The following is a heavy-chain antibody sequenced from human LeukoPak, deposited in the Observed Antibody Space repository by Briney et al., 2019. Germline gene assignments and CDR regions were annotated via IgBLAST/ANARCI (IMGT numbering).Heavy chain of an antibody. V-gene: IGHV4-31*03. Sequence: SQTLSLTCTVSGGSISSGGYYWSWIRQHPGKGLGWIGYIQNSGSTYYNPSLKSRVTMSVVMSKNQFSLKLSSVTAADTAVYYCASSFYSDSSGYIFQPWGQGTLVTVSS. D-gene: IGHD3-22*01. CDR1: GGSISSGGYY. CDR3: ASSFYSDSSGYIFQP. J-gene: IGHJ1*01. CDR2: IQNSGST.